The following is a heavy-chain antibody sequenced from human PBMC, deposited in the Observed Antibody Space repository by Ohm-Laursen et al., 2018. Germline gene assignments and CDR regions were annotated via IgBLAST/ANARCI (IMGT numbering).Heavy chain of an antibody. CDR3: ARESPLPSGTYYPGYYYGMDV. V-gene: IGHV3-21*01. CDR2: INEVSSHI. D-gene: IGHD1-26*01. CDR1: GFTFSSFS. Sequence: GSLRLSCAASGFTFSSFSMNWVRQAPGKGLEWISYINEVSSHIYDADSVKGRITVARDNAKNSLYLQLNSLRAEDTAVYYCARESPLPSGTYYPGYYYGMDVWGQGTTVTVSS. J-gene: IGHJ6*02.